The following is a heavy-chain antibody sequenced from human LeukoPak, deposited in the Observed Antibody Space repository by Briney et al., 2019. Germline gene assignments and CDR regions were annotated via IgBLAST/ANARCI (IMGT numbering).Heavy chain of an antibody. J-gene: IGHJ4*02. V-gene: IGHV1-2*02. D-gene: IGHD6-19*01. CDR2: INPNSGGT. CDR1: GYTFTGYY. CDR3: ARVYRGSGWYYFDY. Sequence: ASVKVSCKASGYTFTGYYMHWVRQAPGQGLEWMGWINPNSGGTNYAQKFQGRVTMTRDTSISTAYMELSRLRSDDTAVYYCARVYRGSGWYYFDYWGQGTLVTVSS.